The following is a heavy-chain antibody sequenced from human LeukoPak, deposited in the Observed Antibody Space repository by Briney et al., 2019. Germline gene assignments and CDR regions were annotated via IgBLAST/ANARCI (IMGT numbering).Heavy chain of an antibody. CDR2: IKQGGSDK. J-gene: IGHJ4*02. Sequence: GGSLRLSCAASGFTFSDYWMSWVRQAPGKGLEWVANIKQGGSDKQYVDSIKGRFTISRDNAKNTLYLQMDSLRVEDTAIYYCARFSRVQSSFWGQGTLVTVSS. V-gene: IGHV3-7*01. CDR3: ARFSRVQSSF. CDR1: GFTFSDYW. D-gene: IGHD4/OR15-4a*01.